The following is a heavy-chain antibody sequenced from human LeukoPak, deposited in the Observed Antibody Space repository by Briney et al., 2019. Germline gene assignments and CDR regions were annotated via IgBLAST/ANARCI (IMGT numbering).Heavy chain of an antibody. D-gene: IGHD2-15*01. V-gene: IGHV4-34*01. Sequence: PSETLSLTCAVYGGSFSGYYWSWIRQPPGKGLEWIGEINHSGSTNYNPSLKSRVTISVDTSKNQFSLKLSSVTAADTAVYYCARVPIVVVVAATAQYYYYYGMDVWGQGTTVTVSS. J-gene: IGHJ6*02. CDR2: INHSGST. CDR3: ARVPIVVVVAATAQYYYYYGMDV. CDR1: GGSFSGYY.